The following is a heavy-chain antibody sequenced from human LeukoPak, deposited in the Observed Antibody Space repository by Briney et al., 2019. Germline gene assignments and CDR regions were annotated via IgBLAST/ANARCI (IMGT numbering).Heavy chain of an antibody. CDR1: GYTFTGYY. D-gene: IGHD6-13*01. CDR3: ARVGGFPDPIAAADFDY. V-gene: IGHV1-2*02. Sequence: GASVKVSCKASGYTFTGYYMHWVRQAPGQGLEWMGWINPNSGGTNYAQKFQGRVTMTRDTSTGTVYMELSSLRSEDTAVYYCARVGGFPDPIAAADFDYWGQGTLVTVSS. CDR2: INPNSGGT. J-gene: IGHJ4*02.